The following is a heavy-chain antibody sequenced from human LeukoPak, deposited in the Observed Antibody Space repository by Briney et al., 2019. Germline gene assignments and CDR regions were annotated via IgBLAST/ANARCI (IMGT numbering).Heavy chain of an antibody. J-gene: IGHJ4*02. CDR3: ARDPPFIIGTTFFDY. Sequence: GGSLRLSCAASGFTFSSYCMNWVRQAPGKGLEWVSSISTSSTYIYYADSVKGRFTISRDNAKNSLYLQMNSLRAEETAVYYCARDPPFIIGTTFFDYWGQGTLVTVSS. D-gene: IGHD1-20*01. CDR2: ISTSSTYI. CDR1: GFTFSSYC. V-gene: IGHV3-21*01.